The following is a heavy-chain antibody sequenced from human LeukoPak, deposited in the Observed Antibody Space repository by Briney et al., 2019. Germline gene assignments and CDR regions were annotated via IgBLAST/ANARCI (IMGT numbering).Heavy chain of an antibody. CDR1: GFTFSSYS. CDR3: ARDLVSGTMGY. Sequence: GGSLTLSCAASGFTFSSYSMNWVRQAPGKGLEWVSSISSSSSYIYYADSGKGRFTISRDNAKNSLYLQMNSLRAEGTAVYYCARDLVSGTMGYWGQGTLVTVSS. D-gene: IGHD3-10*01. V-gene: IGHV3-21*01. J-gene: IGHJ4*02. CDR2: ISSSSSYI.